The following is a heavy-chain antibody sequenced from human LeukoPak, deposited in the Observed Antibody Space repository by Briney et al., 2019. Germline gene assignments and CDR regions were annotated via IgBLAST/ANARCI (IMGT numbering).Heavy chain of an antibody. Sequence: SETLSLTCTVSGGSISSYYWSWIRQPPGKGLEWIGYIYYSGSTNYNPSLKSRVTISVETSKNQFSLKLSSVTAADTAVYFCLCNHKTAYDIWGQGTMVTVSS. CDR3: LCNHKTAYDI. V-gene: IGHV4-59*08. CDR2: IYYSGST. D-gene: IGHD1-14*01. J-gene: IGHJ3*02. CDR1: GGSISSYY.